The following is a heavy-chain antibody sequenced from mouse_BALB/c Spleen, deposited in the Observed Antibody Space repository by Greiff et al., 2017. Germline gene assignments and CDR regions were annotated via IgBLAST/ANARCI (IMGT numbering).Heavy chain of an antibody. V-gene: IGHV5-6-5*01. CDR3: ARGRITTGFDY. D-gene: IGHD2-4*01. CDR1: GFTFSSYA. Sequence: EVKVVESGGGLVKPGGSLKLSCAASGFTFSSYAMSWVRQTPEKRLEWVASISSGGSTYYPASVKGRFTISRDNARNILYLQMSSLRSEDTAMYYCARGRITTGFDYWGQGTTLTVSS. CDR2: ISSGGST. J-gene: IGHJ2*01.